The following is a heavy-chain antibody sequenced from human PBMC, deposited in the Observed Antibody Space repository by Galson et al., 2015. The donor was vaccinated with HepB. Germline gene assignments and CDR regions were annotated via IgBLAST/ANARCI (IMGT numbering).Heavy chain of an antibody. V-gene: IGHV1-24*01. Sequence: SVKVSCKVSGYTLTELSMHWVRQAPGKGLEWMGGFDPEDGETIYAQKFQGRVTMTEDTSTDTAYMELSSLRSEDTAVYYCATVGSRYSGYVVLSAFDIWGQGTMVTVSS. CDR2: FDPEDGET. J-gene: IGHJ3*02. CDR1: GYTLTELS. CDR3: ATVGSRYSGYVVLSAFDI. D-gene: IGHD5-12*01.